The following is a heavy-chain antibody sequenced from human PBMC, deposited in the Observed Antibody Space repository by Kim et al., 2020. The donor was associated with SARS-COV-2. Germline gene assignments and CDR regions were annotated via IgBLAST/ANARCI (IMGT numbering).Heavy chain of an antibody. Sequence: ASVKVSCKASGYTFTSYAMHWVRQAPGQRLEWMGWINAGNGNTKYSQKFQGRVTITRDTSASTAYMELSSLRSEDTAVYYCARIAAAGRGWFDPWGQGTLVTVSS. CDR3: ARIAAAGRGWFDP. J-gene: IGHJ5*02. D-gene: IGHD6-13*01. CDR1: GYTFTSYA. V-gene: IGHV1-3*01. CDR2: INAGNGNT.